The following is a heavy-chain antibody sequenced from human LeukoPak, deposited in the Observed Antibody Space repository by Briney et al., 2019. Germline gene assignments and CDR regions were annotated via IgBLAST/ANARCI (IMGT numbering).Heavy chain of an antibody. V-gene: IGHV3-21*01. CDR3: ARDQGDF. J-gene: IGHJ4*02. CDR2: ISDNSNYI. CDR1: GFTFRSYS. Sequence: AGGSLRLSCAASGFTFRSYSMNWVRQTPRKGLEWVSSISDNSNYIYYADSVKGRFTISRDNAKNSLYLQMNSLRVEDTAVYYCARDQGDFWGQGTLVTVSS.